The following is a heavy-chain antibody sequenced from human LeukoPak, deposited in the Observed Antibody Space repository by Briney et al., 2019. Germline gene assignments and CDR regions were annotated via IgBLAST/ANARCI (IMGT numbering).Heavy chain of an antibody. D-gene: IGHD3-10*01. CDR3: ARSITMVRDARAFDI. V-gene: IGHV4-39*07. J-gene: IGHJ3*02. CDR2: IYYSGST. Sequence: SETLSLTCTVSGGSISSSSYYWGWIRQPPGKGLEWIGSIYYSGSTYYNPSLKSRVTISVDTSKNQFSLKLSSVTAADTAVYYCARSITMVRDARAFDIWGQGTMVTVSS. CDR1: GGSISSSSYY.